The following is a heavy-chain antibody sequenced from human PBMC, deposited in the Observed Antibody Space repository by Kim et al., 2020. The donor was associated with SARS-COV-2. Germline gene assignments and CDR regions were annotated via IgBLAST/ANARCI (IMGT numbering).Heavy chain of an antibody. Sequence: ASVKVSCKASGYTFTSYGISWLRQAPGQALEWMGWISAYNGNTNYAQKLQGRVTMTTDTSTSTAYMELRSLRSDDTAVYYCASVLSIALRNYYYYGMDVWGQGTTVTVSS. J-gene: IGHJ6*02. CDR1: GYTFTSYG. D-gene: IGHD6-6*01. CDR3: ASVLSIALRNYYYYGMDV. CDR2: ISAYNGNT. V-gene: IGHV1-18*04.